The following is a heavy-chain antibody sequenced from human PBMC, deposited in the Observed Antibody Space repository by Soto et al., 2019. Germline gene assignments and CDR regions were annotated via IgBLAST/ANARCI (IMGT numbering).Heavy chain of an antibody. V-gene: IGHV3-30*18. Sequence: QVQLVESGGGVVQPGRSLRLSCAASGFIFSAYGMHWVRQAPGKGLEWVAVISYDGSNKYYADSVKDRFTISRDNSKNTLYLQLDSLRAEDTAVYYCAKDGPRYYDFWSGYWDYFDYWGQGTLLTVSS. J-gene: IGHJ4*02. CDR1: GFIFSAYG. CDR2: ISYDGSNK. CDR3: AKDGPRYYDFWSGYWDYFDY. D-gene: IGHD3-3*01.